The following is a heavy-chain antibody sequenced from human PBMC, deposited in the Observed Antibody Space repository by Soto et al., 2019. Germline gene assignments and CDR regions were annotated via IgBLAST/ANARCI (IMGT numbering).Heavy chain of an antibody. CDR1: GYTFTGYY. CDR3: ARDLVVPAANSLFYYGMDV. V-gene: IGHV1-2*02. D-gene: IGHD2-2*01. J-gene: IGHJ6*02. Sequence: ASVKVSCKASGYTFTGYYMHWVRQAPGQGLEWMGWINPNSGGTNYAQKFQGRVTMTRDTSISTAYMELSRLRSDDTAVYYCARDLVVPAANSLFYYGMDVWGQGTTVTVSS. CDR2: INPNSGGT.